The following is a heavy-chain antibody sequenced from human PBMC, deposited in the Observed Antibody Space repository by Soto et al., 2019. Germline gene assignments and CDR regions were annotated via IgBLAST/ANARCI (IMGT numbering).Heavy chain of an antibody. D-gene: IGHD3-10*01. CDR1: GFPFSSIG. CDR3: AKDLVGRGVIKPLDY. V-gene: IGHV3-23*01. Sequence: GGSLRLSCAASGFPFSSIGMSWVRRSPGKGLEWVSAIGGNGFSTYYADSVKGRFTISRDNSKNTLYLQVNSLRAEDTALYYCAKDLVGRGVIKPLDYWGQGT. J-gene: IGHJ4*02. CDR2: IGGNGFST.